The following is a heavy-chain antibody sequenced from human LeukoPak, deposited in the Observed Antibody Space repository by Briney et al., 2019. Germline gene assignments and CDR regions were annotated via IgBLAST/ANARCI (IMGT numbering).Heavy chain of an antibody. CDR1: GFTFANYA. J-gene: IGHJ3*02. CDR2: LSSTGNT. D-gene: IGHD3-3*01. CDR3: ARWRPIDAFDI. V-gene: IGHV3-53*04. Sequence: PGGSLRLSCAASGFTFANYAMTWVRQAPGKGLEWVSLLSSTGNTSYADSVKGRFTISRHNSKNTLYLQVNSLRPEDTAMYYCARWRPIDAFDIWGQGTMVIVSS.